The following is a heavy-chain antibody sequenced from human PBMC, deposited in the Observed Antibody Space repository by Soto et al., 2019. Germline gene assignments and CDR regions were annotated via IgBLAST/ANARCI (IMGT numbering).Heavy chain of an antibody. J-gene: IGHJ4*02. Sequence: QVQLVQSGAEVKKPGASVKVSCKASGYTFTGYYMHWVRQAPGQGLEWMGWINPYSGGTNYAQKFQGWVTMTRNTSISTAYMELSRLRSDDTAVYYCVLGGYDLHFDYWGQGTLFTVSS. CDR2: INPYSGGT. D-gene: IGHD5-12*01. CDR3: VLGGYDLHFDY. CDR1: GYTFTGYY. V-gene: IGHV1-2*04.